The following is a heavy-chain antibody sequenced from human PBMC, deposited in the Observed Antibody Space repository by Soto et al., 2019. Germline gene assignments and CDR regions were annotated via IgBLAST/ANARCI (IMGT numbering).Heavy chain of an antibody. Sequence: PSETLSLTCAVSGASISSSNWWTWVRQPPGKGLEWIGEIHHRGNTNYNPSLKSRVTISVDKSKNQFSLQLNSVTAADTAVYYCARPLGSSWSFVPWGLGTLVTVSS. D-gene: IGHD6-13*01. CDR1: GASISSSNW. V-gene: IGHV4-4*02. CDR3: ARPLGSSWSFVP. J-gene: IGHJ5*02. CDR2: IHHRGNT.